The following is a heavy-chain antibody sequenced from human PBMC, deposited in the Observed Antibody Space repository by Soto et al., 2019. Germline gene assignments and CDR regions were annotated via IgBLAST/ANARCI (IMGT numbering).Heavy chain of an antibody. V-gene: IGHV3-30*18. CDR1: GFTFSSYG. J-gene: IGHJ6*02. CDR3: AKVRLSTSRYYYGMDV. Sequence: QVQLVESGGGVVQPGRSLRLSCAASGFTFSSYGMHWVRQAPGKGLEWVAVISYDGSNKYYADSVKGRFTISRDNSKNXLYLQMNSLRAEDTAVYYCAKVRLSTSRYYYGMDVWGQGTTVTVSS. CDR2: ISYDGSNK. D-gene: IGHD2-2*01.